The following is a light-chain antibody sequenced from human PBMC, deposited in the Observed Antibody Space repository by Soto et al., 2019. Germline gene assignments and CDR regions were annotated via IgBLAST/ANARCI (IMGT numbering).Light chain of an antibody. J-gene: IGLJ2*01. CDR2: EVT. V-gene: IGLV2-8*01. CDR1: SSDVGGYDY. Sequence: SALTQPPSASGSPGQSVTISCTGTSSDVGGYDYVSWYQQHPGKAPKLIIYEVTKRPSGVPDRFSGSRSGNTASLTVSGLQAEDEADYHCSSYAGSTNLVFGGGTKLTVL. CDR3: SSYAGSTNLV.